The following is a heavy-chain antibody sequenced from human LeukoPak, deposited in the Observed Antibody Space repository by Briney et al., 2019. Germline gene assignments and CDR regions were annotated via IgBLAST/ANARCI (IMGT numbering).Heavy chain of an antibody. CDR1: AYTLTELS. Sequence: ASVKVSCKVSAYTLTELSMHWVRQAPGKGLEWMGGFDPEDGETIYAQKFQGRVTMTEDTSTDTAYMELSSLRSEDTAVYYCATSSPLLPYDYVWGSYRGIGYWGQGTLVTVSS. CDR2: FDPEDGET. D-gene: IGHD3-16*02. J-gene: IGHJ4*02. V-gene: IGHV1-24*01. CDR3: ATSSPLLPYDYVWGSYRGIGY.